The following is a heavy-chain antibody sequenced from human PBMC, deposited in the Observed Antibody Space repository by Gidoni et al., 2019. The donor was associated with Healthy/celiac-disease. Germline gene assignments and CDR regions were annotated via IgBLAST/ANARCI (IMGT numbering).Heavy chain of an antibody. CDR3: ARAVYYYDSSGYYYYFDY. D-gene: IGHD3-22*01. V-gene: IGHV4-31*03. Sequence: QVQLQESGPGLVKPSQTLSLTCTVSGGSTSSGGYYWSWLRQHPGKGLEWIGYIYYSGSTYSNPSLKSRVTISVDTSKNQFSLKLSAETAADTAVYYCARAVYYYDSSGYYYYFDYWGQGTLVTVSS. CDR2: IYYSGST. CDR1: GGSTSSGGYY. J-gene: IGHJ4*02.